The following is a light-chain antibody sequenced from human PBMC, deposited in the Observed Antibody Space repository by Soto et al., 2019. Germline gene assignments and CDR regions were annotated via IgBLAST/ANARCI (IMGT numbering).Light chain of an antibody. Sequence: AIQMTQSPSSLSASVGDRVTITCRASQGIRNDLGWYQQKPGKAPRLLIFATSTLHSGVPSRFSGSGFDTDFTLTISSLQPEDVATYYCLQDYSYPRTFGPGTKVDLK. CDR1: QGIRND. CDR3: LQDYSYPRT. V-gene: IGKV1-6*01. J-gene: IGKJ3*01. CDR2: ATS.